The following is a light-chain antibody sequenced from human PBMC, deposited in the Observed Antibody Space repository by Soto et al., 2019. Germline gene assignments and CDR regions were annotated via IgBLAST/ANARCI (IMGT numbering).Light chain of an antibody. Sequence: DIVLTQSPDSLAVSLGERATINCKSSQSVLYSSNNNNYLAWYQQKPGQPPKLLIYWASTRESGVPDRFSGSGSGTDFTLTISSLQAEDVAVYYCQQYYGAPPYTFGQGTKLEIK. CDR1: QSVLYSSNNNNY. CDR2: WAS. CDR3: QQYYGAPPYT. J-gene: IGKJ2*01. V-gene: IGKV4-1*01.